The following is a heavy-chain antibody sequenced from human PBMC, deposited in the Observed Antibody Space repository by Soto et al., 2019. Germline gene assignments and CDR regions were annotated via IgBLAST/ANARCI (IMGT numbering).Heavy chain of an antibody. V-gene: IGHV4-31*03. CDR2: IYYSGST. D-gene: IGHD3-10*01. J-gene: IGHJ6*02. Sequence: QVQLQESGPGLVKPSQTLSLTCTVSGGSISSGGYYWSWIRQHPGKGLEWIGYIYYSGSTYYNPSLKSRVTISVDTYKNQYSLKLSSVTAADTAVYYCASYIWFGDSYGMDVWGQGTTVTVSS. CDR1: GGSISSGGYY. CDR3: ASYIWFGDSYGMDV.